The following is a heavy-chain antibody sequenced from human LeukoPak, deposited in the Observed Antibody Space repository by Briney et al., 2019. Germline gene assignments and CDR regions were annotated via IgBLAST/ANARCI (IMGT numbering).Heavy chain of an antibody. CDR1: VGSFSGYY. CDR3: AREVSDDSSGYYITPSGFDY. J-gene: IGHJ4*02. CDR2: INHSGSA. D-gene: IGHD3-22*01. V-gene: IGHV4-34*01. Sequence: SETLSLTCAVYVGSFSGYYWSWIRQPPGKGLEWIGEINHSGSANYNPSLKSRVSISVDTSKNQFSLKLSSVTAADTAVYYCAREVSDDSSGYYITPSGFDYWGQGTLVTVSS.